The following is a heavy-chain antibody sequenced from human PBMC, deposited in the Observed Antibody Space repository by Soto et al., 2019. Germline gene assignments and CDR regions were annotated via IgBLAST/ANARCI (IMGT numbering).Heavy chain of an antibody. D-gene: IGHD2-21*02. V-gene: IGHV3-23*01. J-gene: IGHJ4*02. CDR3: AKEKLSGDRSFDY. Sequence: EVQLLESGGGLVQPGGSLRLSCAASGFTFSSYAMSWVRQAPGKGLEWVSAISGSGGSTYYADSVKGRFTISRDNSKNTLYLQMNGLRAEDTALYYCAKEKLSGDRSFDYWGQGTLVTVSS. CDR2: ISGSGGST. CDR1: GFTFSSYA.